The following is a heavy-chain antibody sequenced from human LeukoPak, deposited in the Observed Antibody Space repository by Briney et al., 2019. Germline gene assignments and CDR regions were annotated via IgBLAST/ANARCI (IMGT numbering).Heavy chain of an antibody. Sequence: SETLSLTCTVSGASISSGGDYWSWIRQHPGKGLEWIGYIYYSGSTYCNPSLKSRVAISVDTSKTQFSLNLSSVTAADTAVYYCARASTYSSRSLFYYWGQGTLVTVSS. V-gene: IGHV4-31*03. CDR3: ARASTYSSRSLFYY. J-gene: IGHJ4*02. CDR2: IYYSGST. CDR1: GASISSGGDY. D-gene: IGHD6-13*01.